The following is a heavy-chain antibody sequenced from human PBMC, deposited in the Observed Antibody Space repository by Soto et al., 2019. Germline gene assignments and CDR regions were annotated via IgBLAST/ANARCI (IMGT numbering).Heavy chain of an antibody. CDR2: IYWNDDK. V-gene: IGHV2-5*01. CDR1: GFSLSTSGVG. D-gene: IGHD1-20*01. Sequence: SGPTLVNPTQTLTLTCTFSGFSLSTSGVGVGWIRQPPGKALEWLALIYWNDDKRYSPSLKSRLTITKDTSKNQVVLTMTNMDPVDTATYYCAHSGRQQLGTYHWNDGFDPWGQGTLVTVSS. CDR3: AHSGRQQLGTYHWNDGFDP. J-gene: IGHJ5*02.